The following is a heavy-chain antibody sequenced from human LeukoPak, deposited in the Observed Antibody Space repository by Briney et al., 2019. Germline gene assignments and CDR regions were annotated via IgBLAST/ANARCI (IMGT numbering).Heavy chain of an antibody. CDR3: ARGVATNY. CDR2: MNPNSGST. J-gene: IGHJ4*02. D-gene: IGHD1-1*01. CDR1: GYTFTSYG. Sequence: GASVTVSCKASGYTFTSYGISWVRQATGQGLEWMGWMNPNSGSTDYAQKFQGRVTMTRDTSISTAYMELSSLRSEDTALYYCARGVATNYWGQGTLVTVSS. V-gene: IGHV1-8*02.